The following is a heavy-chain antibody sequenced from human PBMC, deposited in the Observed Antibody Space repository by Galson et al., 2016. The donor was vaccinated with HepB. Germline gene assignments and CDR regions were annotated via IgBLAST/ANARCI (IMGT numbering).Heavy chain of an antibody. D-gene: IGHD4-17*01. V-gene: IGHV3-11*01. CDR1: GFTFSDHY. CDR2: ISGSGSAI. J-gene: IGHJ6*02. Sequence: SLRLSCAASGFTFSDHYMSWIRQAPGKGLEWVSYISGSGSAIYYTDSVKGRFTVSRDNAENSLYLQMNTLGVEDTAVYYCARDSTAYFYGMDVWGQGTTVTVSS. CDR3: ARDSTAYFYGMDV.